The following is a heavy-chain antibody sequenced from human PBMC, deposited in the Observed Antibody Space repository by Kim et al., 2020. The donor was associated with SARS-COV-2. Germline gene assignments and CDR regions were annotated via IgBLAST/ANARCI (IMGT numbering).Heavy chain of an antibody. J-gene: IGHJ4*02. Sequence: ADAVKGRFTISRDNSKNTLYLQMNSLRAEDTAVYYCARSSSGSYSHYFDYWGQGTLVTVSS. V-gene: IGHV3-30*01. D-gene: IGHD3-10*01. CDR3: ARSSSGSYSHYFDY.